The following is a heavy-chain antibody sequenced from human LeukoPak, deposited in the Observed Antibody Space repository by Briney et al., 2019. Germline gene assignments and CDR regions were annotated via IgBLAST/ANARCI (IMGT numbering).Heavy chain of an antibody. CDR2: INPNSGGT. D-gene: IGHD3-22*01. CDR1: GYTFTGYY. Sequence: ASVKVSCKASGYTFTGYYMHWVRQAPGQGFEWMGRINPNSGGTNYAQKFQGRVTMTRDTSISTAYMELSRLRSDDTAVYYCARGGPYYDSSGYQPTERDDAFDIWGQGTMVTVSS. V-gene: IGHV1-2*06. J-gene: IGHJ3*02. CDR3: ARGGPYYDSSGYQPTERDDAFDI.